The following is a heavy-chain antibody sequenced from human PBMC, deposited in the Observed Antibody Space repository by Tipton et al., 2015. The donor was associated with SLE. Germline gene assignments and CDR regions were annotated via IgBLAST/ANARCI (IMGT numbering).Heavy chain of an antibody. CDR1: GFIFTNYA. Sequence: SLRLSCGTSGFIFTNYAMNWVRQAPGKGLEWVSSITGSGDGTYYADSVRGRFTISRDTSKNSLYLQMNSLRAEDTAVYYCARRDGYNSFDYWGQGTLVTVSS. V-gene: IGHV3-23*01. D-gene: IGHD5-24*01. CDR2: ITGSGDGT. CDR3: ARRDGYNSFDY. J-gene: IGHJ4*02.